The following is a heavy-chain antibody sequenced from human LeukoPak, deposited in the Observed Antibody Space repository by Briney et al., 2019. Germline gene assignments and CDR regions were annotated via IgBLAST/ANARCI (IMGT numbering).Heavy chain of an antibody. CDR2: ITGGHYAT. Sequence: GGSLRLSCAASGFSLSSFAMTWVRQAPGKGLEWVSSITGGHYATYNTDSVKGRFTISRDNAKNTLYLQMNSLRADDTAIYYCTKDPNGDYIGAFDPWGQGTLVTVSS. V-gene: IGHV3-23*01. CDR1: GFSLSSFA. D-gene: IGHD4-17*01. CDR3: TKDPNGDYIGAFDP. J-gene: IGHJ5*02.